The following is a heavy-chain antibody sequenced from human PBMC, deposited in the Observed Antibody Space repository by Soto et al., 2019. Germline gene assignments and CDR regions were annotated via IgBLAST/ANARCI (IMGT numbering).Heavy chain of an antibody. V-gene: IGHV4-59*01. Sequence: PSETLSLTCTVSGGSISSYYWSWIRQPPGKGLEWIGYVYYSGNTNYNPSLKSRVTISVDTSKKQFSLKLSSVTAADTAVYYCAREGPYSGYYYYMDVWGKGTTVTVSS. D-gene: IGHD5-12*01. CDR3: AREGPYSGYYYYMDV. CDR1: GGSISSYY. CDR2: VYYSGNT. J-gene: IGHJ6*03.